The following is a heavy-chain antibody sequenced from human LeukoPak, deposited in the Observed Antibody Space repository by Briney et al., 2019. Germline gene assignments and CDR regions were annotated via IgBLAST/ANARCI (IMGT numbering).Heavy chain of an antibody. D-gene: IGHD3-10*02. V-gene: IGHV4-59*04. J-gene: IGHJ4*02. CDR2: IYHSGIT. CDR1: GGSISSYY. CDR3: ATLLSSSYYFDY. Sequence: ASETLSLTCTVSGGSISSYYWGWIRQPPGKGLEWIGNIYHSGITYYNLYNPSLKSRVIISVDTSKNHFSLKLSSVTAADTAVYFCATLLSSSYYFDYWGQGTLVTVSS.